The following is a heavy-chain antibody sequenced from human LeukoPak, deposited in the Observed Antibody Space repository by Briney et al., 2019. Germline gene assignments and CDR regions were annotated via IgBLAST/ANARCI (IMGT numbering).Heavy chain of an antibody. Sequence: GESLKISCKSSGYSFTSYWIGWVRQMPRKGLEWMGIIYPDDAHTRYSPSFQGHVTNSADKSISTAYMQWSSLKASDTAMYYCARQVSSSGWFDHWGQGTLVSVSS. J-gene: IGHJ5*02. CDR3: ARQVSSSGWFDH. CDR2: IYPDDAHT. D-gene: IGHD6-6*01. CDR1: GYSFTSYW. V-gene: IGHV5-51*01.